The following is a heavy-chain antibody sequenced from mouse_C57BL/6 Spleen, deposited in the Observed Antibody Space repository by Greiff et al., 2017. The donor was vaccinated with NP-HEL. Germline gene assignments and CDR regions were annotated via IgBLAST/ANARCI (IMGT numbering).Heavy chain of an antibody. J-gene: IGHJ1*03. V-gene: IGHV3-6*01. Sequence: EVQLVESGPGLVKPSQSLSLTCSVTGYSITSGYYWNWIRQFPGNKLEWMGYISYDGSNNYNPSLKNRISITRDTSKNQFFLKLNSVTTEDTATYYCARAPYDYDGFWYFDVWGTGTTVTVSS. CDR2: ISYDGSN. CDR3: ARAPYDYDGFWYFDV. D-gene: IGHD2-4*01. CDR1: GYSITSGYY.